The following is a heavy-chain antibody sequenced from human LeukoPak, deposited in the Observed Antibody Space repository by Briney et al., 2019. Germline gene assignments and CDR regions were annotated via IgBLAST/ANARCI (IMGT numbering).Heavy chain of an antibody. V-gene: IGHV3-30*04. CDR3: ARISMTTVTTDY. J-gene: IGHJ4*02. D-gene: IGHD4-17*01. CDR1: GFTFSSYA. Sequence: GGSPRLSCAASGFTFSSYAMHWVRQAPGKGLEWVAVISYDGSNKYYADSVKGRFTISRDNSKNTLYLQMNSLRAEDTAVYYCARISMTTVTTDYWGQGTLVTVSS. CDR2: ISYDGSNK.